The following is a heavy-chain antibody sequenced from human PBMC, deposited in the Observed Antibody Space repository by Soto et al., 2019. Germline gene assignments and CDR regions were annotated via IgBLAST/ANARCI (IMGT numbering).Heavy chain of an antibody. J-gene: IGHJ6*02. CDR1: GGAINSTVYY. V-gene: IGHV4-39*01. D-gene: IGHD6-13*01. CDR3: ARHGAYSTSVYYYYGMDV. CDR2: SNYGGPT. Sequence: XGTLSLTFTVSGGAINSTVYYWGWIRQPPGKGLEWIGSSNYGGPTYYSPSLQSRVTISLDTAKDHFSLNLRSVTAADTAVYYCARHGAYSTSVYYYYGMDVWGQGTTVTVSS.